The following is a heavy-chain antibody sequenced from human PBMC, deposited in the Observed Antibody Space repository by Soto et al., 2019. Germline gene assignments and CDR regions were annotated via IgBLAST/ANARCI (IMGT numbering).Heavy chain of an antibody. Sequence: QITLKESGPTLVKPTQTLTLTCTFSGFSLSTSGVGVGWIRQPPGKALEWLALIYWDDDKRYSPSLKSRLTITEHTSKHLVVLTTPTMDPADAATHHCARTTSSSDYHRKVPWFDPWRQGPPVTLSS. D-gene: IGHD4-17*01. CDR1: GFSLSTSGVG. J-gene: IGHJ5*02. CDR3: ARTTSSSDYHRKVPWFDP. V-gene: IGHV2-5*02. CDR2: IYWDDDK.